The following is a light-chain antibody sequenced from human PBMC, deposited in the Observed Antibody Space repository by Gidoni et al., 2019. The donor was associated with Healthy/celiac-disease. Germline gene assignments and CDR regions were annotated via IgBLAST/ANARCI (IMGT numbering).Light chain of an antibody. V-gene: IGKV1-5*01. CDR1: PSISSW. Sequence: DIQMTESPSTLSASVGDRVTITCRASPSISSWLAWYPQKPGKAPKLLIYDASSLESGVPSRFRGSGSGTEFTLTISSLHPDDFATYYCQQYNSYPWTFGQGTKVEIK. J-gene: IGKJ1*01. CDR3: QQYNSYPWT. CDR2: DAS.